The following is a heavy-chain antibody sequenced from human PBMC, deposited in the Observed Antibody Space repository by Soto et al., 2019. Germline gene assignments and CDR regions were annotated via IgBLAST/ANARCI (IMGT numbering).Heavy chain of an antibody. CDR1: GFTFSTYA. CDR2: IQGRDDTT. CDR3: AKETDPRCCYGVDY. V-gene: IGHV3-23*01. D-gene: IGHD2-2*01. Sequence: EVQLLESGGGLVQPGGSLTLSCAASGFTFSTYAMGWVRQAPGKWLEWVSTIQGRDDTTFYADSVRGRFTISRDNSKNTMSLQMNTLRGDDTAVYYCAKETDPRCCYGVDYWGQGALVTVSS. J-gene: IGHJ4*02.